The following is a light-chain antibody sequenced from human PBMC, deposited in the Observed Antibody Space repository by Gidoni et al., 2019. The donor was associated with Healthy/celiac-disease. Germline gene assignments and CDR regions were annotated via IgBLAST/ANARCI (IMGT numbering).Light chain of an antibody. J-gene: IGLJ2*01. Sequence: QSVLTQPPSVTGAPGPGVTISCTGSSSNIGAGYDVHWYQQLPGTAPKPLIYGNSNPPSGVPDRFSGSKSGTSASLAITGLQAEDEADYYCQSYDSSLSVVVFGGGTKLTVL. V-gene: IGLV1-40*01. CDR3: QSYDSSLSVVV. CDR2: GNS. CDR1: SSNIGAGYD.